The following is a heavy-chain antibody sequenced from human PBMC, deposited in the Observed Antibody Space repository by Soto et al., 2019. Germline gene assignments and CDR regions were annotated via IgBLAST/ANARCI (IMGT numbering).Heavy chain of an antibody. CDR3: ARGRIQLWHIDY. J-gene: IGHJ4*02. Sequence: LSLTCTVSGGSISSYYWSWIRQPPGKGLEWIGYIYYSGSTNYNPSLKSRVTISVDTSKNQFSLKLSSVTAADTAVYYCARGRIQLWHIDYWGQGTLVTVSS. D-gene: IGHD5-18*01. CDR1: GGSISSYY. V-gene: IGHV4-59*01. CDR2: IYYSGST.